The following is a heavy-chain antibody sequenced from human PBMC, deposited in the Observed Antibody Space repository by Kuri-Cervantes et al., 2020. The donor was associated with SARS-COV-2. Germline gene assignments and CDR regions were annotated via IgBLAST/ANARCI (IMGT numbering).Heavy chain of an antibody. CDR2: IDPNTGDT. D-gene: IGHD4-17*01. CDR1: GYTFTSFS. V-gene: IGHV1-8*01. J-gene: IGHJ6*03. CDR3: ARRYGYYYYYMDV. Sequence: ASVKVSCKASGYTFTSFSIDWVRQATGQGLEWVGWIDPNTGDTGYAQQFQGRVTMTRNTSINTAYTELSRLQADDTAVYFCARRYGYYYYYMDVWGKGTTVTVFS.